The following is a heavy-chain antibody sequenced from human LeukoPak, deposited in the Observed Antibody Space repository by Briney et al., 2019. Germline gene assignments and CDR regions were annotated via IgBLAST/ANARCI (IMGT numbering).Heavy chain of an antibody. CDR2: INWNGGRT. Sequence: GSLRLSCAASGFTFDDCGMSWVRQAPGKGLEWVSGINWNGGRTGYADSVKGRFTISRDNAKSSLYLQMNSLRAEDTALYYCARDRGGYDWVFDYWGQGTLVTVSS. V-gene: IGHV3-20*04. J-gene: IGHJ4*02. D-gene: IGHD5-12*01. CDR3: ARDRGGYDWVFDY. CDR1: GFTFDDCG.